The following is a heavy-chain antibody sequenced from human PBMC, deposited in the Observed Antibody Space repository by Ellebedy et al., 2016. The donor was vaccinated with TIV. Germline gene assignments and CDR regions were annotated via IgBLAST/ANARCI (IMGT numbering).Heavy chain of an antibody. CDR3: AKDYYDSSGYYYSLLSAFDI. V-gene: IGHV3-23*01. CDR1: GFTFSSYA. Sequence: GGSLRLXXAASGFTFSSYAMSWVRQAPGKGLEWVSAISGSGGSTYYADSVKGRFTISRDNSKNTLYLQMNSLRAEDTAVYYCAKDYYDSSGYYYSLLSAFDIWGQGTMVTVSS. CDR2: ISGSGGST. J-gene: IGHJ3*02. D-gene: IGHD3-22*01.